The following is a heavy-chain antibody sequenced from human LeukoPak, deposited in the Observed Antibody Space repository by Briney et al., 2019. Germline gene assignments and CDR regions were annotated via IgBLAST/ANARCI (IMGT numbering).Heavy chain of an antibody. Sequence: SQTLSLTCVISGDSVSSNSVAWNWIRQSPSRGLEWLGRTYYRSKWYKDYAVSVKSRVTINPDTSKNQFSLQLNSVTPEDTAVYYCARVRSALFDYWGQGTLVTVSS. J-gene: IGHJ4*02. CDR3: ARVRSALFDY. CDR2: TYYRSKWYK. V-gene: IGHV6-1*01. CDR1: GDSVSSNSVA.